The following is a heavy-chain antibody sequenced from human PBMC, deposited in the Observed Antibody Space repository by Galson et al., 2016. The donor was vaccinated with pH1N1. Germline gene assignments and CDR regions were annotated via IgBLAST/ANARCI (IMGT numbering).Heavy chain of an antibody. Sequence: SLRLSCAASGFIFSNYAMHWVRQAPGKGLEWVALISYDGSNKYYADSVKGRFAISRDNSKNTLYLQLTSLRAEDTAVYYCATGILTGPDYWGQGTLVTVSS. CDR1: GFIFSNYA. V-gene: IGHV3-30*09. D-gene: IGHD3-9*01. J-gene: IGHJ4*02. CDR2: ISYDGSNK. CDR3: ATGILTGPDY.